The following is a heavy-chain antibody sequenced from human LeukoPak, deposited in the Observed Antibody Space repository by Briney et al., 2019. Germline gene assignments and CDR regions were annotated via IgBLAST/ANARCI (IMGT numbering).Heavy chain of an antibody. V-gene: IGHV3-7*01. CDR3: AWGSGSYYMGAYYFDY. CDR2: INQDGSEK. D-gene: IGHD3-10*01. Sequence: PGGSLRLSCTACRFTFSSYWMSWVRQAPGKGLEWMANINQDGSEKYYVDSVKGRFTISRDNAKNSLYLQMNSLRAEDTAVYYCAWGSGSYYMGAYYFDYWGRRTLVTVSS. J-gene: IGHJ4*02. CDR1: RFTFSSYW.